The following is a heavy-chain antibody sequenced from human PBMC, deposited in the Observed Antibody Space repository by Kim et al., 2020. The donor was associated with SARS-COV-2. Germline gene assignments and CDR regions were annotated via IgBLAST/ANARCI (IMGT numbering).Heavy chain of an antibody. D-gene: IGHD3-10*01. Sequence: GGSLRLSCAASGFTFSGYAMHWVRQAPGKGLESVALISYDGGDINYADFVKGRFTISRDNSKNTLFLQMNGLRPEDAAVYYCARDDYGSIDFWGQGTMV. CDR1: GFTFSGYA. CDR2: ISYDGGDI. J-gene: IGHJ3*01. V-gene: IGHV3-30-3*01. CDR3: ARDDYGSIDF.